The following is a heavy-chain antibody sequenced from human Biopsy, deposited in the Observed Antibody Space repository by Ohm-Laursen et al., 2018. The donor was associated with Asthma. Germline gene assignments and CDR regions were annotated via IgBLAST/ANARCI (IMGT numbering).Heavy chain of an antibody. V-gene: IGHV4-4*03. CDR3: ARLADCSGGACYSYGWFDP. CDR2: VSHTGST. CDR1: GGYINSSTW. Sequence: PRTLSLTCTGSGGYINSSTWWSWIRLTPRKGLEYIGDVSHTGSTNYTPSLKCRVTMSIDTSKNQLPLRLTSVTPADTAVYYCARLADCSGGACYSYGWFDPWGQGTRVTVSS. D-gene: IGHD2-15*01. J-gene: IGHJ5*02.